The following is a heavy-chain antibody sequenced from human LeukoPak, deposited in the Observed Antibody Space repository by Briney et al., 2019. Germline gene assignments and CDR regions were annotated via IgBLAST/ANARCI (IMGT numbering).Heavy chain of an antibody. Sequence: ASVKVSCKASGYTFTSFYMHWVRQAPGQGFEWMGIINPSGGSTSYAQKFQGRVTMTRDTSTSTVYMELSSLRSEDTAVYYCARIPPYGDSDDYWGQGTLVTVSS. D-gene: IGHD4-17*01. J-gene: IGHJ4*02. CDR1: GYTFTSFY. V-gene: IGHV1-46*01. CDR2: INPSGGST. CDR3: ARIPPYGDSDDY.